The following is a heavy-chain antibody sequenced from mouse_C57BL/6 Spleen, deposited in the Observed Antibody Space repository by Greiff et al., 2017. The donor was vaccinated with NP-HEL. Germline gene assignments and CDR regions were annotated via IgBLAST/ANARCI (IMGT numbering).Heavy chain of an antibody. V-gene: IGHV1-80*01. Sequence: VQLQQSGAELLKPGASVKISCKASGYAFSSYWMNWVKQRPGKGLEWIGQIYPGDGDTNYNGKFKGKATLTADKSSSTAYMQLSSLTSEDSAVYFCARITTVVATDGMDYWGQGTSVTVSS. D-gene: IGHD1-1*01. J-gene: IGHJ4*01. CDR3: ARITTVVATDGMDY. CDR2: IYPGDGDT. CDR1: GYAFSSYW.